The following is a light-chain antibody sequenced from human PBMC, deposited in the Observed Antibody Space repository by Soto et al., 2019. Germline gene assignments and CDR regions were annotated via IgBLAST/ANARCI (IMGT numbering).Light chain of an antibody. J-gene: IGKJ1*01. CDR3: QPYCISGT. V-gene: IGKV3-20*01. CDR1: QSVRTNY. CDR2: GAS. Sequence: GTVSLSTGKRATLSCRASQSVRTNYLAWYQQKRGQAPWLLIYGASNRATGIPDRFSGSGSGTDFTLTFSSLEAEDFAVYYCQPYCISGTFGQGT.